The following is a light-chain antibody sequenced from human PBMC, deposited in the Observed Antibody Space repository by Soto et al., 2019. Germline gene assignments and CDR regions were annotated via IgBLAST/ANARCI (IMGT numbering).Light chain of an antibody. V-gene: IGKV3-20*01. J-gene: IGKJ4*01. CDR3: QQYGSSPPVT. CDR2: GAS. CDR1: QSVSRSY. Sequence: EIVLTQSPGTLSLSPGERATLSCRASQSVSRSYLAWYQQKPGQAPRLLICGASSRATGIPDRFSGSGSGTDFTLTISRLEPEDFAVYYCQQYGSSPPVTFGGGTKVEIK.